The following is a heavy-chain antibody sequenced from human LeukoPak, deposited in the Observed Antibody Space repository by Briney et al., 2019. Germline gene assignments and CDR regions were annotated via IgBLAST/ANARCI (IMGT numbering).Heavy chain of an antibody. J-gene: IGHJ4*02. Sequence: KPGRSLRLSCAASGFTFDDYTMNWVRQAPGKGLEWVSSITSSSSYIYYADSVKGRFTISRHNAKNSLYLQMDSLRAEDTAVYYCARVTWLSAAGTEGNFDHWGQGTLVTVSS. V-gene: IGHV3-21*01. CDR3: ARVTWLSAAGTEGNFDH. CDR2: ITSSSSYI. D-gene: IGHD6-13*01. CDR1: GFTFDDYT.